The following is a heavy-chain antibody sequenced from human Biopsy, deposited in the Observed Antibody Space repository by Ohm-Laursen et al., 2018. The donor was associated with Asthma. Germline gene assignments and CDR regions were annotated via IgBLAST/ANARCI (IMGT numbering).Heavy chain of an antibody. Sequence: SVKVSCKTSGHTFNSAGITWVRQAPGQGLEWMGWISVYNGNTKVAQKLQDRVTMITDTSTSTAYMELRSLRSDDTAVYFCARAVDYSHYYGMDVWGQGTTVTVS. CDR1: GHTFNSAG. J-gene: IGHJ6*02. D-gene: IGHD3-10*01. CDR3: ARAVDYSHYYGMDV. V-gene: IGHV1-18*01. CDR2: ISVYNGNT.